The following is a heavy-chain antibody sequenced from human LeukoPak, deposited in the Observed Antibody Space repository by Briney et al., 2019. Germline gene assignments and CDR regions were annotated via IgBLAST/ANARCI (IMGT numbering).Heavy chain of an antibody. J-gene: IGHJ4*02. CDR3: AHSGYSYGFDY. CDR2: IYWDADK. CDR1: GFSLSTSGVG. Sequence: SGPTLVNPTQTLTLTCTFSGFSLSTSGVGVGWIRQPPGKALEWLALIYWDADKRYSPSLQSRLTITKDTSKNQVVLTMTNMDPVDTATYYCAHSGYSYGFDYWGQGTLVTVSS. V-gene: IGHV2-5*02. D-gene: IGHD5-18*01.